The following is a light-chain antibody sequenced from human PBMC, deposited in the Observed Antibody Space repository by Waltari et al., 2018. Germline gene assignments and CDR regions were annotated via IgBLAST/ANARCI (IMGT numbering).Light chain of an antibody. V-gene: IGLV2-11*01. CDR2: EVS. CDR1: SSDMGYDNA. J-gene: IGLJ1*01. CDR3: SSYAGSNTYI. Sequence: QAAPTQPPSVSGSPGQSVTISCTGTSSDMGYDNAVSWYQQHPGKAPKLMCYEVSKRPSGVSDRFSGSKSGNTASLTISGLQAEDEADYYCSSYAGSNTYIFGAGTRLTVL.